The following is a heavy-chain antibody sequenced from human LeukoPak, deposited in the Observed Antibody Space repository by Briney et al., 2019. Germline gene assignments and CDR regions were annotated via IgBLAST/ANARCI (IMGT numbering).Heavy chain of an antibody. Sequence: GGSLRLSCAASGFTFSSYGMHWVRQAPGKGLEWVAVISYDGSNKYYADSVKGRFTISRDNSKNTLYLQMNSLRAEDTAVYYCAIQPPDTAMVTTAHGWGQGTLVTVSS. CDR2: ISYDGSNK. V-gene: IGHV3-30*03. CDR3: AIQPPDTAMVTTAHG. D-gene: IGHD5-18*01. CDR1: GFTFSSYG. J-gene: IGHJ4*02.